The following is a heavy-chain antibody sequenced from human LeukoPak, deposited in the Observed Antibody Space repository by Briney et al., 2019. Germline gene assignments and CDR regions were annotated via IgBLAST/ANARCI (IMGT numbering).Heavy chain of an antibody. Sequence: EASVKVSFKASGYTFTGYYMHWVRQAPGQGLEWMGWINPNSGGTNYAQKFQGRVTMTRDTSISTAYMELSRLRSDDTAVYYCASIRRYYDFWSGYGEFDPWGQGTLVTVSS. D-gene: IGHD3-3*01. J-gene: IGHJ5*02. CDR1: GYTFTGYY. CDR3: ASIRRYYDFWSGYGEFDP. CDR2: INPNSGGT. V-gene: IGHV1-2*02.